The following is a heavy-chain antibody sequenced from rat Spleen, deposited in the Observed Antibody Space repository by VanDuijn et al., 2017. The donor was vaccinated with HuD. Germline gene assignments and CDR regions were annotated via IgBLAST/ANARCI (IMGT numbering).Heavy chain of an antibody. Sequence: EVQLVESGGGLVQPGRSMKLSCAASGFTFNNFYMAWVRQVPTKGLEWVASISTDGGNTYYRDSVKGRFTISRDNAKSTLYLQMDSLRSEDTATYYGARRGSYVHRWFAYWGQGTLVTVSS. V-gene: IGHV5-25*01. J-gene: IGHJ3*01. CDR1: GFTFNNFY. CDR2: ISTDGGNT. D-gene: IGHD1-2*01. CDR3: ARRGSYVHRWFAY.